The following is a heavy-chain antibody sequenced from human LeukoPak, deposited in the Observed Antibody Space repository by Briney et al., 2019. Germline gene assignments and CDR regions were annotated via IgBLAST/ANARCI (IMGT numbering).Heavy chain of an antibody. Sequence: GGSLRVSCAVSGFTLSGYSMNWVRQAPGNGLEWIAYSSRSSSTTYYAGSVGGRFTISRDNARNSLYLQMNGLRDEDTAVYFCARESSGGSYLDYWGQGTLVTVSS. J-gene: IGHJ4*02. CDR2: SSRSSSTT. D-gene: IGHD1-26*01. V-gene: IGHV3-48*02. CDR1: GFTLSGYS. CDR3: ARESSGGSYLDY.